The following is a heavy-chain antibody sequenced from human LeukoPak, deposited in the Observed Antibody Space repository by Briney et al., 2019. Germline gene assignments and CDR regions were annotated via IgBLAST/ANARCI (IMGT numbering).Heavy chain of an antibody. Sequence: NPGGSLRLSCAASGFTFSSYSMNWVRQAPGKGLEWVSSISSSSSYIYYADSVRGRFTISRDNAKNSLYLQMNSLRAEDTAVYYCAKGSVSVVVPAVPYYWGQGTLVTVSS. CDR3: AKGSVSVVVPAVPYY. CDR2: ISSSSSYI. CDR1: GFTFSSYS. D-gene: IGHD2-2*01. V-gene: IGHV3-21*04. J-gene: IGHJ4*02.